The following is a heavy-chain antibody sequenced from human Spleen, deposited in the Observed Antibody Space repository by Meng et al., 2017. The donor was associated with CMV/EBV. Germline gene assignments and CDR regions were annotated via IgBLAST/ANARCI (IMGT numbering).Heavy chain of an antibody. CDR2: IYYSGST. J-gene: IGHJ6*02. CDR3: ARDLHSYGSNYYYGMDV. D-gene: IGHD5-18*01. Sequence: SETLSLTCTVSGGSISSSSYYWGWIRQPPGKGLEWIGSIYYSGSTYYNPSLKSRVTISVDTSKNQFSLKLSSVTAEDTAVYYCARDLHSYGSNYYYGMDVWGQGTTVTVSS. V-gene: IGHV4-39*07. CDR1: GGSISSSSYY.